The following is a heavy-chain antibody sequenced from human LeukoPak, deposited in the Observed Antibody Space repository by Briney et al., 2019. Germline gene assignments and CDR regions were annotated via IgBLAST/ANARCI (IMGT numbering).Heavy chain of an antibody. CDR2: IYYSGST. Sequence: SETLSLTCTVSGGSISSSSYYWGWIRQPPGKGLEWIGSIYYSGSTYYNPSLKSRVTISVDTSKNQFSLKLSSVTAADTAVYYCARDLGSCFQHWGQGTLVTVSS. CDR1: GGSISSSSYY. D-gene: IGHD1-26*01. J-gene: IGHJ1*01. CDR3: ARDLGSCFQH. V-gene: IGHV4-39*07.